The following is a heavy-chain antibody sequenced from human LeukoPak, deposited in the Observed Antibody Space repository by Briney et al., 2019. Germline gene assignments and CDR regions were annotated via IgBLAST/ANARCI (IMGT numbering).Heavy chain of an antibody. Sequence: SETPSLTCAVSGHSIRSGSYWGWIWQPPGKGLEWIGIIYHSGNTYYNSSLKSRLIISVDTSKNQISLKLSSVAAADTAIYYCARGRGGSGDRVIFDIWGQGTLVTISS. D-gene: IGHD1-26*01. CDR3: ARGRGGSGDRVIFDI. CDR1: GHSIRSGSY. V-gene: IGHV4-38-2*01. J-gene: IGHJ4*02. CDR2: IYHSGNT.